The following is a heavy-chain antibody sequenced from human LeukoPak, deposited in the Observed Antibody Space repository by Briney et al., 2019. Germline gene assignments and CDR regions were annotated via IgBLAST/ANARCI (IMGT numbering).Heavy chain of an antibody. CDR2: ISSSGSTI. J-gene: IGHJ4*02. Sequence: PGGSLRLSCAASGFTFGDYYISWIRQAPGKGLEWVSYISSSGSTIYYADSVKGRFTISRDNAKNSLYLQMNSLRAEDTAVYYCARDAGVSTAIPLYYFDYWGQGTLVTVSS. V-gene: IGHV3-11*01. CDR1: GFTFGDYY. D-gene: IGHD2-21*02. CDR3: ARDAGVSTAIPLYYFDY.